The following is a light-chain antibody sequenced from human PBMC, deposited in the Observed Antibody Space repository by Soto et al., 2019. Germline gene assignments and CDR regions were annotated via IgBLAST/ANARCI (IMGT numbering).Light chain of an antibody. CDR3: QQYNSYSWT. CDR1: QSISVW. CDR2: KAS. Sequence: DIQMTQSPSTLSASVGDRVTITCRASQSISVWLAWYQQKAGKAPNLLIYKASRLESGVPSRFSGSGSETEFTLTISGLQPGDSATYYCQQYNSYSWTLGQGTKVDIK. V-gene: IGKV1-5*03. J-gene: IGKJ1*01.